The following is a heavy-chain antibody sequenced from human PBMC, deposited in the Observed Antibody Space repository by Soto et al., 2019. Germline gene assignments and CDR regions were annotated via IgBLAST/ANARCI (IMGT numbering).Heavy chain of an antibody. Sequence: SQTLSLTCAISGDSVSSNSAAWNWIRQSPSRGLEWLGRTYYRSKWYNDYAVSVKSRITINPDTSKNQFSLQLNSVTPEDTAVYYCARDSLPPIAAAGILWFDHWGQGTLVTVSS. D-gene: IGHD6-13*01. V-gene: IGHV6-1*01. CDR1: GDSVSSNSAA. J-gene: IGHJ5*02. CDR3: ARDSLPPIAAAGILWFDH. CDR2: TYYRSKWYN.